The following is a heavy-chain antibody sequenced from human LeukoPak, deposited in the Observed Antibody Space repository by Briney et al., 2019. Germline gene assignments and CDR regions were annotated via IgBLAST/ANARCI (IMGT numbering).Heavy chain of an antibody. Sequence: TPSETLSLTCAVYGGSFSGYYWSWIRQTPLKGLEWLGQVNDSGSANYNPSLRSRITMSVDTSKNQFSMKLTSVTAADTAVYFCASSYYDTVGFSPFDYWGQGTLVTFSS. CDR2: VNDSGSA. CDR3: ASSYYDTVGFSPFDY. V-gene: IGHV4-34*01. CDR1: GGSFSGYY. D-gene: IGHD3-22*01. J-gene: IGHJ4*02.